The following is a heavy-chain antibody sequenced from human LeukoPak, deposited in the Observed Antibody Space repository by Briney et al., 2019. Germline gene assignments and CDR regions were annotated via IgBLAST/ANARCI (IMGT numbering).Heavy chain of an antibody. Sequence: GGSLRLSCAASGFSFSNAWMTWVRQAPGKGLEWVGRIKSKTHGGTTDYAAPVKGRFTISRDDSKNTLYLQINGLKIEDTAVYYCAQHDYGDYWGQGTLVTVSS. J-gene: IGHJ4*02. D-gene: IGHD3-16*01. V-gene: IGHV3-15*01. CDR1: GFSFSNAW. CDR3: AQHDYGDY. CDR2: IKSKTHGGTT.